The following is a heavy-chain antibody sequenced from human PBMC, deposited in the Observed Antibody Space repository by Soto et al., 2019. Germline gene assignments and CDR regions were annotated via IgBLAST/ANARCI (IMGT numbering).Heavy chain of an antibody. V-gene: IGHV3-49*03. CDR3: AKDRAHEDYFED. Sequence: GGSLRLSCTASGFTFGDYAMSWFRQAPGKGLEWVGFIRSKAYGGTTEYAASVKGRFTISRDDSKSIAYLQMTNLRPADTAFYYCAKDRAHEDYFEDWGHGTLVTVSS. CDR1: GFTFGDYA. J-gene: IGHJ4*01. CDR2: IRSKAYGGTT.